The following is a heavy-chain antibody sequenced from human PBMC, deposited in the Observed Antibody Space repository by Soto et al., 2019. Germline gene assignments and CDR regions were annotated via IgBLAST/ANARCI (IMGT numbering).Heavy chain of an antibody. D-gene: IGHD2-2*01. J-gene: IGHJ4*02. CDR2: IDYDGTTT. CDR1: GFSFDSYW. CDR3: TRGPRASSGGTGAY. V-gene: IGHV3-74*01. Sequence: QLVEAGGGLVQPGGSLRLSCTVSGFSFDSYWMHWVRQAPGKGPVWVSRIDYDGTTTNYADFVKGRFTISRDNAKNTLYLQMNSLRSEDTAVYYWTRGPRASSGGTGAYWGQGTLVTVSS.